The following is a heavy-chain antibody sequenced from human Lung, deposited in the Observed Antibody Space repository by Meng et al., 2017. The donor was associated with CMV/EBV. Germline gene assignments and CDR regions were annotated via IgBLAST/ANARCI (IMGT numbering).Heavy chain of an antibody. CDR2: IYYSGST. CDR1: GGSISSYY. Sequence: SXTXSLXCTVSGGSISSYYWSWIRQPPGKGPEWIGYIYYSGSTNYNPSLKSRVTISVDTSKNQFSLKLSSVTAADTAVYYCAREREDIVATGYFDYWGQGXLVTVSS. V-gene: IGHV4-59*01. J-gene: IGHJ4*02. CDR3: AREREDIVATGYFDY. D-gene: IGHD5-12*01.